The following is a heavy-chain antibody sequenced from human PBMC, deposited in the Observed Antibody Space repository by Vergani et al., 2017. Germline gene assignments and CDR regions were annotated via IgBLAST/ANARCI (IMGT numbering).Heavy chain of an antibody. J-gene: IGHJ4*02. CDR2: IRGKAYGGTT. D-gene: IGHD6-13*01. Sequence: EVQLVESGGGLVQPGRSLRLSCTASGFTFGDYAMSWVRQAPAKGLEWVGFIRGKAYGGTTEYAASVKGRFTFSRDDSESIAYLEINSLKTEDTAVYYCTRVRSPHSSSWFHDYWGQGTLVTVSS. CDR3: TRVRSPHSSSWFHDY. V-gene: IGHV3-49*04. CDR1: GFTFGDYA.